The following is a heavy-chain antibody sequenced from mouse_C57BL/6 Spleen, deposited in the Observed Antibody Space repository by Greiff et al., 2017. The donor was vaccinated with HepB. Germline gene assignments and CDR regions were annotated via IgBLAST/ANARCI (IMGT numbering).Heavy chain of an antibody. CDR2: ISDGGSYT. J-gene: IGHJ3*01. V-gene: IGHV5-4*01. CDR1: GFTFSSYA. Sequence: DVKLVESGGGLVKPGGSLKLSCAASGFTFSSYAMSWVRQTPEKRLEWVATISDGGSYTYYPDNVKGRFTISRDNAKNNLYLQMSHLKSEDTAMYYCARDLDLGFAYWGQGTLVTVSA. CDR3: ARDLDLGFAY.